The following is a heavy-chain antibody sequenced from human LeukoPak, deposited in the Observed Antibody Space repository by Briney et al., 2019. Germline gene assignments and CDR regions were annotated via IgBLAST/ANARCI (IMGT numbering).Heavy chain of an antibody. CDR3: AREPFDN. V-gene: IGHV1-2*02. CDR2: INPNSGGT. Sequence: ASVKVSCKATGYTFTRYYIHWVRQAPGQGLEWMGWINPNSGGTNYAQKFQGRVTMTRDTSITTAYMDLSRLRSDDTAVYYCAREPFDNWGQGTLVTVSS. J-gene: IGHJ4*02. CDR1: GYTFTRYY.